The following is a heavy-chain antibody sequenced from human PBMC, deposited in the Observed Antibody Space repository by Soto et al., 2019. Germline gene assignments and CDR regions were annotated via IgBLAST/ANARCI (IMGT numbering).Heavy chain of an antibody. CDR1: GGSISSYY. Sequence: SETLSLTCTVSGGSISSYYWSWIRQPAGKGLEWIGRIYTSGSTNYNPSLKSRVTMSLDTSKNQFSLKLTSVTAADTALYYCARGNCSSPNCYSFSGYYGVDDWGQGATVTVSS. V-gene: IGHV4-4*07. J-gene: IGHJ6*02. CDR3: ARGNCSSPNCYSFSGYYGVDD. D-gene: IGHD2-2*01. CDR2: IYTSGST.